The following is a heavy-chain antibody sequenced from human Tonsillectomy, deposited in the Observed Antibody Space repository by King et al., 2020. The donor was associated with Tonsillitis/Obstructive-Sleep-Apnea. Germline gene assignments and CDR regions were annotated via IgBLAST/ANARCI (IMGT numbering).Heavy chain of an antibody. CDR1: GGSFSDYY. J-gene: IGHJ3*02. D-gene: IGHD2-15*01. V-gene: IGHV4-34*01. Sequence: VQLQQWGAGLLKPSETLSLTCAVYGGSFSDYYLSWIRQPPGKGLEWIGEINHSGSTNYNPSLKSRVTISVGTSKNQFSLKLRSLTAADTAVYYCARQHIVVVVAADAFDIWGQGTMVTVSS. CDR2: INHSGST. CDR3: ARQHIVVVVAADAFDI.